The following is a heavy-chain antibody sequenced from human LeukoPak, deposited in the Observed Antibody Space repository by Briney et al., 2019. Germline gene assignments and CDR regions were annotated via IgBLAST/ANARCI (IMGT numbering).Heavy chain of an antibody. Sequence: GGSLRLSCAASGFTFSNYDMHWVRQAPGKGLEWVAVIRNDGTNKYYADSVKGRFTISRDNSNNTLYLQMNSMRAEDTAVYYCARGVGGSYLFDYWGQGTLVTVSS. CDR3: ARGVGGSYLFDY. CDR2: IRNDGTNK. V-gene: IGHV3-33*01. D-gene: IGHD1-26*01. J-gene: IGHJ4*02. CDR1: GFTFSNYD.